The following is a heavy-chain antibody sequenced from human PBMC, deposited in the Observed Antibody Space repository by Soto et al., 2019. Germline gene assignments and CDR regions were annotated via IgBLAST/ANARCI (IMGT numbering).Heavy chain of an antibody. D-gene: IGHD2-8*01. Sequence: DVQLLESGGGLVQPGGSLRLSCAASGFTFSNYAMSWVRLAPGKGLEWVSVISGSGADTHYADSVQGRFTISRDNSENSVYLQTNNLRAEDTAVYYCAKRPTYCTTTSCSNFRYYGMDVWGQGTAVTVSS. CDR2: ISGSGADT. CDR3: AKRPTYCTTTSCSNFRYYGMDV. V-gene: IGHV3-23*01. J-gene: IGHJ6*02. CDR1: GFTFSNYA.